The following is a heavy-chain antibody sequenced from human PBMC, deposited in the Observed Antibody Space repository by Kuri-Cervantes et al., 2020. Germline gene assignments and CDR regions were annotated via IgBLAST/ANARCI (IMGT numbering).Heavy chain of an antibody. D-gene: IGHD6-13*01. Sequence: GGSLRLSCAASGFTFSSYWMSWVRQAPGKGLEWVANIKQDGSEKYYVDSVKGRFTISRDNAKNSLYLQMNSLRAEDTAVYYCALSSSSWGLNYYYYMDVWGKGTTVTVSS. J-gene: IGHJ6*03. CDR2: IKQDGSEK. CDR1: GFTFSSYW. V-gene: IGHV3-7*03. CDR3: ALSSSSWGLNYYYYMDV.